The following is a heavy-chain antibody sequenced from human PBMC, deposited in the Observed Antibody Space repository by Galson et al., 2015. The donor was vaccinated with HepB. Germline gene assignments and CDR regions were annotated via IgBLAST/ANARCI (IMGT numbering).Heavy chain of an antibody. V-gene: IGHV3-30*04. D-gene: IGHD6-19*01. J-gene: IGHJ3*02. Sequence: SLRLSCAASGLTFSSYAMHWVRQAPGKGLEWVAVISYDGSNKYYADSVKGRFTISRDNSKNTLYLQMNSLRAEDTAVYYCASTGEQWLPPAFDIWGQGTMVTVSS. CDR2: ISYDGSNK. CDR1: GLTFSSYA. CDR3: ASTGEQWLPPAFDI.